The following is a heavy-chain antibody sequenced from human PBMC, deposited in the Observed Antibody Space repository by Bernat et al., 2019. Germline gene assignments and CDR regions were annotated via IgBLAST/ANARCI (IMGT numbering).Heavy chain of an antibody. CDR1: GFTFDDYT. CDR2: ISWDGGST. J-gene: IGHJ6*02. V-gene: IGHV3-43*01. Sequence: EVQLVESGGVVVQPGGSLRLSCAASGFTFDDYTMHWVRQAPGKGLEWVSLISWDGGSTYYADSVKGRFTISRDNSKNSLYLQMNSLRTEDTALYYCAKDIGGPYYYGMDVWGQGTTVTVSS. CDR3: AKDIGGPYYYGMDV.